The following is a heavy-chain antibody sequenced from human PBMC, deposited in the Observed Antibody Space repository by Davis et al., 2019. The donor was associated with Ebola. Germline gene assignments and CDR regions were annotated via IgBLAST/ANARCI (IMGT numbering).Heavy chain of an antibody. D-gene: IGHD4-17*01. CDR1: GFIFSSYA. CDR3: AKVHPPTTVTTGWFDP. J-gene: IGHJ5*02. CDR2: ISVRSIT. V-gene: IGHV3-23*01. Sequence: PGGSLRLSCAASGFIFSSYAMSWVRQAPGKGLEWVSSISVRSITYHADSVKGRFTISRDNSKNTRYLQMNSLRAEDTAVYYCAKVHPPTTVTTGWFDPWGQGTPVTVSS.